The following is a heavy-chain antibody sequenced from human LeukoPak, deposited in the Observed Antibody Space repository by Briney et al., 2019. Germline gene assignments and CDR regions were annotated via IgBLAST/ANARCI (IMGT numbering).Heavy chain of an antibody. V-gene: IGHV3-53*01. CDR3: AGVSFSSGWYRDY. CDR1: GFTFSVYY. Sequence: GGSLTLSCAASGFTFSVYYMSWIRQAPGKGLECVLVIYSGGSTYYAASVKGRFSVSRDNSKNTVYLQMNSLRAEDTAVYYCAGVSFSSGWYRDYWGQGTLVTVSS. D-gene: IGHD6-19*01. J-gene: IGHJ4*02. CDR2: IYSGGST.